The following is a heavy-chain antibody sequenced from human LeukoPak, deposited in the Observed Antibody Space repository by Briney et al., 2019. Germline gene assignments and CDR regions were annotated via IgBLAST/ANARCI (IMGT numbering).Heavy chain of an antibody. Sequence: SGTLSLTCAVSGGSISSSNWWSWVRQPPGKGLEWIGEIYHSGSTNYNPSLKSRVTISVDTSKNQFSLKLSSVTAADTAAYYCARIIVVVTAIHHWGQGTLVTVSS. D-gene: IGHD2-21*02. J-gene: IGHJ5*02. CDR1: GGSISSSNW. CDR3: ARIIVVVTAIHH. V-gene: IGHV4-4*02. CDR2: IYHSGST.